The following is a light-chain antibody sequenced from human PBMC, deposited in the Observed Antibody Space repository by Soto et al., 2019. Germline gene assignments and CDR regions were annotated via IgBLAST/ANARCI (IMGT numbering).Light chain of an antibody. J-gene: IGLJ2*01. V-gene: IGLV2-8*01. CDR2: EVS. CDR3: SSFRGSPVV. Sequence: QSALTQPPSASGSPGQSVTIPCTGTSSDVGGYNYVSWYQHHAGTLPKLLIYEVSRRPSVVPDRFSGTKSGNTASLTVSLLQAEDEADYYCSSFRGSPVVFGGGTKVTVL. CDR1: SSDVGGYNY.